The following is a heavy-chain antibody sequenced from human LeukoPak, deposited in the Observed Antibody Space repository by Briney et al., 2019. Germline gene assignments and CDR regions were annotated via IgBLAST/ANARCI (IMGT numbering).Heavy chain of an antibody. CDR2: IYHSGST. D-gene: IGHD3-16*01. J-gene: IGHJ4*02. V-gene: IGHV4-38-2*02. CDR3: ARVGGAIYFDY. Sequence: SETLSLTCTVSGYSISSGYYWGWIRQPPGKGLEWIGSIYHSGSTYYSPSLKSRVTISVDTSKNQFSLKLSSVTAADTAVYYCARVGGAIYFDYWGQGTLVTVSS. CDR1: GYSISSGYY.